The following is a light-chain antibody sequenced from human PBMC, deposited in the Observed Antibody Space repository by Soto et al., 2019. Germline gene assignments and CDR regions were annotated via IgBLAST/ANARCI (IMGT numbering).Light chain of an antibody. CDR3: QQYNNWPKIT. CDR1: QSVSNK. J-gene: IGKJ5*01. CDR2: GAS. V-gene: IGKV3-15*01. Sequence: EIMMTQSPATLSVSPGERATVSCRASQSVSNKLAWYQQKPGQAPRLLIYGASTRASGITARFSGSGSGTEFTLTISSLQSEDFALYYCQQYNNWPKITFGQGTLLENK.